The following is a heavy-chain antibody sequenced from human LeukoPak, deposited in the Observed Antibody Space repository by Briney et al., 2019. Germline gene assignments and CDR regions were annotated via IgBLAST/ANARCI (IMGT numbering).Heavy chain of an antibody. CDR2: VNHTGGT. D-gene: IGHD2-21*02. CDR1: GGSFSDFH. J-gene: IGHJ4*02. CDR3: ARGFVTHFGY. V-gene: IGHV4-34*01. Sequence: PSETLSLTCAVYGGSFSDFHWTWIRQTPGKGLEWIAEVNHTGGTNYNPSLKSRVTISLDTSKNHFSLRLTSMSAADTGVYYCARGFVTHFGYWGQGTLVTVSS.